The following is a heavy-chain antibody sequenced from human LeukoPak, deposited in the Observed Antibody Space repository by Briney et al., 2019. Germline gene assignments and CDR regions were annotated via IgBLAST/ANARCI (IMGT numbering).Heavy chain of an antibody. J-gene: IGHJ4*02. CDR1: GGSISSSSYY. D-gene: IGHD1-7*01. Sequence: SESLSLTCTVSGGSISSSSYYCGWLRQPPGKGREWFGRIYYSGSIYYNPSLKSRVSISADTSKNQFSLKLSSVTAADTAVYYCARERDLTGTTDYWGQGTLVTASS. CDR3: ARERDLTGTTDY. V-gene: IGHV4-39*07. CDR2: IYYSGSI.